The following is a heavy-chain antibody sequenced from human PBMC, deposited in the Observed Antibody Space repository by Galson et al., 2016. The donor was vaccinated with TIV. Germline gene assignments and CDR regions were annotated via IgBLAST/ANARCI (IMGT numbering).Heavy chain of an antibody. CDR3: AREMPATFFFDY. J-gene: IGHJ4*02. V-gene: IGHV1-46*01. CDR2: IKDTGVTT. Sequence: CKASGYTFTSYHLHWVRQAPGQGLEWMGIIKDTGVTTTYPQRFQGRLTITRDTSTTTVYMELSSLRFEDTAVYYCAREMPATFFFDYWGQGTLVTVSS. D-gene: IGHD2-2*01. CDR1: GYTFTSYH.